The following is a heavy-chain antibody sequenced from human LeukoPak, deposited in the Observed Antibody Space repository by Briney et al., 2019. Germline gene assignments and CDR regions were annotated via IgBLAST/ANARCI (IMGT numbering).Heavy chain of an antibody. Sequence: GGSLRLSCAASGFTFSIYSMNWVRQAPGKGLEWVSSISSSSSYIYYADSVKGRFTISRDNAKNSLYLQMNSLRAEDTAVYYCASPNPRIAARPYYYYYMDVWGKGTTVTVSS. D-gene: IGHD6-6*01. CDR1: GFTFSIYS. CDR3: ASPNPRIAARPYYYYYMDV. CDR2: ISSSSSYI. J-gene: IGHJ6*03. V-gene: IGHV3-21*01.